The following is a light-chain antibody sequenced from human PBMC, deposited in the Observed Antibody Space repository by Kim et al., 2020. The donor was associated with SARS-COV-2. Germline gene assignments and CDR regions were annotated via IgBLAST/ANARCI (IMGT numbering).Light chain of an antibody. CDR2: YDS. Sequence: APGKEARITCGGNNIGSKSVHWYQQKPGQAPVLVIYYDSDRPSGIPERFSGSNSGNTATLTISRVEAGDKADYYCQVWDSSSDHRVFGGGTQLTVL. V-gene: IGLV3-21*04. CDR3: QVWDSSSDHRV. J-gene: IGLJ3*02. CDR1: NIGSKS.